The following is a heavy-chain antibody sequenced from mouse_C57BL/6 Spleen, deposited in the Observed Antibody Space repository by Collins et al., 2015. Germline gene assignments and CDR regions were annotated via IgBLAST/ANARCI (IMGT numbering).Heavy chain of an antibody. CDR2: IYPGDGDT. D-gene: IGHD1-1*02. Sequence: QVQLQQSGAELARPGASVKLSCKASGYTFTSYWMQWVKQRPGQDLEWIGAIYPGDGDTRYTQKFKGKATLTADKSSSTAYMQLSSLASEDSAVYYCAREGGYGPYFDYWGQGTTLTVSS. V-gene: IGHV1-87*01. J-gene: IGHJ2*01. CDR3: AREGGYGPYFDY. CDR1: GYTFTSYW.